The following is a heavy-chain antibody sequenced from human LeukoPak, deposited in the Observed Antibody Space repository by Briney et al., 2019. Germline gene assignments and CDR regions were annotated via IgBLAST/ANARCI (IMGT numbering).Heavy chain of an antibody. CDR2: IYSGGST. CDR1: GFTVSSNY. Sequence: GGSLRLSCAASGFTVSSNYMSWVRQAPGKGLEWVSVIYSGGSTYYADSVKGRLTISRDNSKNTLYLQMNSLRAEDTAVYYCARGRVRGYSYGPFDYWGQGTLVTVSS. D-gene: IGHD5-18*01. CDR3: ARGRVRGYSYGPFDY. J-gene: IGHJ4*02. V-gene: IGHV3-66*01.